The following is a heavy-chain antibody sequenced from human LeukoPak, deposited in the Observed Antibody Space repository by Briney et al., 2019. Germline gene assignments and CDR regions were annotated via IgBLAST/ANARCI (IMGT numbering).Heavy chain of an antibody. J-gene: IGHJ4*02. V-gene: IGHV4-34*01. CDR3: ARLILGYCSSTSCPPAFDY. CDR2: INHSGST. Sequence: SETLSLTCAVYGGSFSGYYWSWIRQPPGKGLEWIGEINHSGSTNYNPSLKSRVTISVDKSKNQFSLKLSSVTAADTAVYYCARLILGYCSSTSCPPAFDYWGQGTLVTVSS. D-gene: IGHD2-2*01. CDR1: GGSFSGYY.